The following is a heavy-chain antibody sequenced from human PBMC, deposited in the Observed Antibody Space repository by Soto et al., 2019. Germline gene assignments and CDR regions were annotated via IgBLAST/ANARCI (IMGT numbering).Heavy chain of an antibody. J-gene: IGHJ4*02. V-gene: IGHV3-48*02. CDR3: ARQLYTVVTPQDY. D-gene: IGHD2-21*02. CDR2: IDGSGTAM. Sequence: GGFLRLSCAASGSTFSNFRMNWIRQAPGKGLEWVSHIDGSGTAMSYVDSVKGRFTISRDNAKNSLYLEMTSLRDEDTAVYYCARQLYTVVTPQDYWGRGTLVTVSS. CDR1: GSTFSNFR.